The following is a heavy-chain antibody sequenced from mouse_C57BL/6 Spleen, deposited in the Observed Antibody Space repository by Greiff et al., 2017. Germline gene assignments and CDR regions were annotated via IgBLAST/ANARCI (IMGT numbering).Heavy chain of an antibody. V-gene: IGHV2-9-1*01. CDR2: IWTGGGT. CDR3: ARNWGYGGYAMDY. D-gene: IGHD1-1*02. Sequence: VQLQQSGPGLVAPSQSLSLTCTVSGFSLTSYAISWVRQPPGQGLEWLGVIWTGGGTNYNSALKSRLSISKDNSKSQVFLKMNSLQTDDTARYYCARNWGYGGYAMDYWGKGTSVTVSS. CDR1: GFSLTSYA. J-gene: IGHJ4*01.